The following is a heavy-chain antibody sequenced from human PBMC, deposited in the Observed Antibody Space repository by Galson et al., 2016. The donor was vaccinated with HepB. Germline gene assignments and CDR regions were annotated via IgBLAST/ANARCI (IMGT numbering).Heavy chain of an antibody. CDR3: VRYCDSNGYYPGGMDV. CDR2: IYRVGTT. D-gene: IGHD3-22*01. Sequence: SLRLSCAASEFTVSTNHMSWVRQAPGKGLEWVATIYRVGTTSYAESVRGRFTVSRDISKNTLSLQMNSLRSGDTAVYYCVRYCDSNGYYPGGMDVWGQGTLVTVSS. CDR1: EFTVSTNH. V-gene: IGHV3-53*01. J-gene: IGHJ4*02.